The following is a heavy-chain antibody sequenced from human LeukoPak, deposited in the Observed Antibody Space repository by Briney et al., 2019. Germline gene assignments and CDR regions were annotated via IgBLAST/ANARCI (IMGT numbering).Heavy chain of an antibody. D-gene: IGHD3-22*01. CDR3: ASTQTTYYYDSSGYYYLNY. J-gene: IGHJ4*02. V-gene: IGHV3-21*04. CDR1: GFTFSSYT. CDR2: ISSSSSYI. Sequence: GGSLRLSCAASGFTFSSYTMNWVRQAPGKGLEWVSSISSSSSYIYYADSVKGRFTISRDNAKNSLYLQMNSLRAEHTAVYYCASTQTTYYYDSSGYYYLNYWGQGTLVTVSS.